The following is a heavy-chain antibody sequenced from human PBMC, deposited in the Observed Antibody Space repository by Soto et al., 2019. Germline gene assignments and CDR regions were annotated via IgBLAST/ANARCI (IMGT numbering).Heavy chain of an antibody. V-gene: IGHV1-46*04. J-gene: IGHJ4*02. CDR3: ARDNSAANGVLDH. Sequence: ASVKVSCKASGYTFTNYYLHCVRQAPGQGLEWVGMINPSARSASYAQKLRGRLTMDRDTSTTTVYMELSRLTFEDTAVYFCARDNSAANGVLDHWGQGTLVTVS. CDR2: INPSARSA. CDR1: GYTFTNYY. D-gene: IGHD1-1*01.